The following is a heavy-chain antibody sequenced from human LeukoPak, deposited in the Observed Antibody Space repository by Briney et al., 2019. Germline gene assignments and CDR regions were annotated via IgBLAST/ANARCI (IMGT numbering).Heavy chain of an antibody. Sequence: SQTLSLTCTVSGGSMSSGDYYWSWIRQPPGKGLEWIGYIYYSGSTYYNPSLKSRVTISVDTSKNQFSLKLSSVTAADTAVYYCARVAQLWLLDYWGQGTLVTVSS. CDR1: GGSMSSGDYY. D-gene: IGHD5-18*01. CDR3: ARVAQLWLLDY. J-gene: IGHJ4*02. CDR2: IYYSGST. V-gene: IGHV4-30-4*01.